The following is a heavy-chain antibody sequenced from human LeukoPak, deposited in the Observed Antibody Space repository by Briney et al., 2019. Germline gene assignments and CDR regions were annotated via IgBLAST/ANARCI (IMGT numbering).Heavy chain of an antibody. V-gene: IGHV3-33*01. CDR2: IWYDGSNK. J-gene: IGHJ3*02. CDR3: AREGPRGYSYGETLDAFDI. D-gene: IGHD5-18*01. Sequence: GGSLRLSCAASGFTFSSYGMHWVRQAPGKGLEWVAVIWYDGSNKYYADSVKGRFTISRDNSKNTLYLQMNSLRAEDTAVYYCAREGPRGYSYGETLDAFDIWGQGTMVTVSS. CDR1: GFTFSSYG.